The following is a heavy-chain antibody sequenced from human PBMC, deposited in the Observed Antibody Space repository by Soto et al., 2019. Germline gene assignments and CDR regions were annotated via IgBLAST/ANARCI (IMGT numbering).Heavy chain of an antibody. CDR1: GFTCSSYA. CDR3: ARELAYCSGGSCGAFDI. J-gene: IGHJ3*02. D-gene: IGHD2-15*01. CDR2: ISYDGSNK. Sequence: QVQLVESGGGVVQPGRSLRLSCAASGFTCSSYAMHWDRQAPGKGLEWVAVISYDGSNKYYEDSVKSRFTISRDNSKNTLYLQMNSLRAADTAVYYCARELAYCSGGSCGAFDIWGQGTMVAVSS. V-gene: IGHV3-30-3*01.